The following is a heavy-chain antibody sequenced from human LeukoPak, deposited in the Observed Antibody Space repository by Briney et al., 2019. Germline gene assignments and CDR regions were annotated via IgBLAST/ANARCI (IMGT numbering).Heavy chain of an antibody. CDR2: ISGSGGST. D-gene: IGHD3-16*01. CDR3: AKGRRIRQGETAGPVDY. CDR1: GFTFSSYA. V-gene: IGHV3-23*01. J-gene: IGHJ4*02. Sequence: PGGSLRLSCAASGFTFSSYAMSWVRQAPGKGLEWVSAISGSGGSTYYADSVKGRFTISRDNSKNALYLQMNSLRAEDTAVYYCAKGRRIRQGETAGPVDYWGQGTLVTVSS.